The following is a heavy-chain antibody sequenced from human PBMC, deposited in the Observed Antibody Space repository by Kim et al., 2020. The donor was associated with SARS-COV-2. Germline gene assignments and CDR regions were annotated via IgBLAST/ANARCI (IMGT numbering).Heavy chain of an antibody. CDR2: IYYSGST. D-gene: IGHD1-26*01. CDR3: AREGGGGGYNNYFDS. CDR1: GGSISSNY. Sequence: SETLSLTCAASGGSISSNYWSWIRQPPGKGLEWIGFIYYSGSTNYNPSLKSRVIISADTSKNQFSLRLIYVTAADTTIYYYAREGGGGGYNNYFDSWGPG. V-gene: IGHV4-59*01. J-gene: IGHJ4*02.